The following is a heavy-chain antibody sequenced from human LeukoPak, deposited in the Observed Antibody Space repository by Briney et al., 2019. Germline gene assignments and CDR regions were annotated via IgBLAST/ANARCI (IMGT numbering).Heavy chain of an antibody. V-gene: IGHV3-33*01. CDR3: ARDGQQPAPYSFDF. CDR1: GFSFRDHG. Sequence: GGSLRLSCVVSGFSFRDHGMHWVRQAPGKGPEWVTQIWSDGSHTYYADSVKGRFTVSRDTPNNMLFLQMNSLRVEDTAVYYCARDGQQPAPYSFDFWGQGTMVTVSS. CDR2: IWSDGSHT. D-gene: IGHD1-14*01. J-gene: IGHJ3*01.